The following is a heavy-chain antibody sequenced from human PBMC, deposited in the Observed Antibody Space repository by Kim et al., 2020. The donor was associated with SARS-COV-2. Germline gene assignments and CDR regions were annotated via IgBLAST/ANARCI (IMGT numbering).Heavy chain of an antibody. J-gene: IGHJ6*02. D-gene: IGHD2-2*01. V-gene: IGHV7-4-1*02. Sequence: ASVKVSCKASGYTFTSYAMNWVRQAPGQGLEWMGWINTNTGNPTYAQRFTGRFVFSLDTSVSTAYLQISSLKAEDTAVYYCARGGVPAAKYYYYYYGMDVWGQGTTVTVSS. CDR1: GYTFTSYA. CDR3: ARGGVPAAKYYYYYYGMDV. CDR2: INTNTGNP.